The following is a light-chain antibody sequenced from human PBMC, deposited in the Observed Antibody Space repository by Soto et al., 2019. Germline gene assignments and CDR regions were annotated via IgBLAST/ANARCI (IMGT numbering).Light chain of an antibody. CDR1: QSIRGL. J-gene: IGKJ5*01. CDR3: QQYNGYPLT. CDR2: KAS. Sequence: DIQMTQSPSTLSASVGDSITITCRASQSIRGLLAWYQQKPGRAPTLLIYKASTLESGVPSRFSGSGSGTEFSLTISSLQPDDLATYYCQQYNGYPLTFGQGTRLEIK. V-gene: IGKV1-5*03.